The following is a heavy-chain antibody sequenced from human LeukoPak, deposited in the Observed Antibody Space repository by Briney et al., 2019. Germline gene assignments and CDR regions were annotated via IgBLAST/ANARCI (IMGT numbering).Heavy chain of an antibody. CDR1: GGSLNSYY. V-gene: IGHV4-59*08. J-gene: IGHJ5*02. Sequence: PSEALSLTCAVSGGSLNSYYWSSIRQPPGKGLEWIGYTYYSGNPNYNPSLKSRGTISVDTSKSQYSLNLTSVTGADTAVYYCARHSSSVRGWFDTWGQGTLVTVSS. CDR3: ARHSSSVRGWFDT. CDR2: TYYSGNP. D-gene: IGHD6-13*01.